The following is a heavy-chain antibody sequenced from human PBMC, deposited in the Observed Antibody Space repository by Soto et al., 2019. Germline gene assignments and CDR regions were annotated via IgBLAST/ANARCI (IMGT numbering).Heavy chain of an antibody. Sequence: QVQLVESGGGVVQPGRSLRLSCVVSGFTFSSHAMHWVRQAPGKGLEWATLISSDGSNKYYADSVKGRFTTSRDNSKNTMYLQMNSLRVEDTAVYYCARDDEGGSDCDLGYWGQGALVTVSS. V-gene: IGHV3-30-3*01. CDR3: ARDDEGGSDCDLGY. J-gene: IGHJ4*02. CDR2: ISSDGSNK. D-gene: IGHD1-26*01. CDR1: GFTFSSHA.